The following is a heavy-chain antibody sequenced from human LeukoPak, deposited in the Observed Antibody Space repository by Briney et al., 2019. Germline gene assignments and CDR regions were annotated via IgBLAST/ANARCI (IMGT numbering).Heavy chain of an antibody. J-gene: IGHJ6*02. CDR1: GFTFRAFA. Sequence: GGSLRLSCDASGFTFRAFAMNWVRQTPGMGLEWVASISATGHSIYYSESLRGRFSVSRDNSKKSLYLEMNSLRAEDTAVYFCARDSSSSNYYYGMDVWGQGATVIVSS. CDR2: ISATGHSI. CDR3: ARDSSSSNYYYGMDV. D-gene: IGHD6-6*01. V-gene: IGHV3-21*01.